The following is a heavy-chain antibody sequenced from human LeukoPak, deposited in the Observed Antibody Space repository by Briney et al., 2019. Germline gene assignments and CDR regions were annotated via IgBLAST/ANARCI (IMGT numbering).Heavy chain of an antibody. D-gene: IGHD1-1*01. Sequence: PSETLSLTCTDSGGSNSTYYRSWIRQPPGKGLEWIGYISYSGSTNYNPSLKSRVTFSVDTSKSRFSLKLSSMTAADSAVYYCARAQLNFLVDFGMDVWGQGTTVTVSS. V-gene: IGHV4-59*01. CDR3: ARAQLNFLVDFGMDV. CDR2: ISYSGST. J-gene: IGHJ6*02. CDR1: GGSNSTYY.